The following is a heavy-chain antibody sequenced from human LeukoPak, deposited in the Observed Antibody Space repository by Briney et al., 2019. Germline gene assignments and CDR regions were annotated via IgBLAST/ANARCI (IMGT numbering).Heavy chain of an antibody. CDR3: ARDSASIAAAVYWYFDL. Sequence: PGGSLRLSCAASGFTFNTYAMNGVRQAPGKGLEWVAVIWYDGSNEYYADSVMGRFTISRDNSKNTLYLQMNSLRAEDSAVYFCARDSASIAAAVYWYFDLWGRGTLVTVSS. CDR2: IWYDGSNE. CDR1: GFTFNTYA. V-gene: IGHV3-33*01. D-gene: IGHD6-13*01. J-gene: IGHJ2*01.